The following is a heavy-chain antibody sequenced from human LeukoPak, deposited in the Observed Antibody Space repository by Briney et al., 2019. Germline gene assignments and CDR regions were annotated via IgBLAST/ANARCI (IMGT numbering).Heavy chain of an antibody. CDR1: GFTFSSYA. CDR3: AKRGAGTAMVTIFDY. V-gene: IGHV3-23*01. CDR2: ISGSGGST. J-gene: IGHJ4*02. Sequence: GGSLRLSCAASGFTFSSYAMSWVRQAPGKGLEGVSAISGSGGSTYYADSVKGRFTISRDNSKNTLYLQMNSLRAEDTAVYYCAKRGAGTAMVTIFDYWGQGTLATVSS. D-gene: IGHD5-18*01.